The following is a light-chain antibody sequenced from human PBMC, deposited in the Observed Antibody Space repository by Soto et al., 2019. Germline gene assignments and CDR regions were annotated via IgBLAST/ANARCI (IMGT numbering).Light chain of an antibody. CDR1: QSVSNY. CDR2: WAS. J-gene: IGKJ3*01. V-gene: IGKV4-1*01. CDR3: QQFYRSPFA. Sequence: DIVMTQSPDSLAVSLGERATINCKSSQSVSNYLTWYQQKPGQPPKLLIYWASARESGVPDRFSGSGSGTDFTLTISSLQADDVAVYHCQQFYRSPFAFGPGTKVDLK.